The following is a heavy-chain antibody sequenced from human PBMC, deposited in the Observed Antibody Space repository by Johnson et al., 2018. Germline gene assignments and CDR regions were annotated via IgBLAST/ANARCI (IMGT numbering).Heavy chain of an antibody. V-gene: IGHV3-30*03. Sequence: QVQLVESGGGVVQPGRSLRLSCEASRFTFSSYAMHWVRQAPGKGLEWVAVISHNGGYKQYGDSVKGRVTISRDNSKNTLYLQMNSLSADDTAVYYCATDFSMIVPDGLDIWGQGTLVTVSS. CDR2: ISHNGGYK. CDR3: ATDFSMIVPDGLDI. D-gene: IGHD3-22*01. CDR1: RFTFSSYA. J-gene: IGHJ3*02.